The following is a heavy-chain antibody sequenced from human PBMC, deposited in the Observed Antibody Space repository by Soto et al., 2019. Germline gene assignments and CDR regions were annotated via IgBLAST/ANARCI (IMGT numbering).Heavy chain of an antibody. D-gene: IGHD2-8*02. J-gene: IGHJ6*02. CDR1: GYIFTNYW. V-gene: IGHV5-51*01. CDR2: INPGDSGT. CDR3: ARLYSGVCYV. Sequence: PGESLKISCKGSGYIFTNYWIGWVRQMPGKGLEWMGIINPGDSGTRYSPSFQGQVTVSVDKSISTAYLQWSSLKASDTAMYYCARLYSGVCYVWGQGTTVTVSS.